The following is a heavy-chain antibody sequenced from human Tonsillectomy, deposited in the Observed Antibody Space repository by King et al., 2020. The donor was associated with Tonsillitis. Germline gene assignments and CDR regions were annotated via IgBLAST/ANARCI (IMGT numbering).Heavy chain of an antibody. J-gene: IGHJ5*02. Sequence: VQLQESGPGLVKPSETLSLTCAVSGYSISSGHYWGWIRQPPGKGLEWIGSIYHSGSTYYNPSLKSRVTISVDTSKNQFSLNLSSVTAADTAVFYCAGEGRDYYGSAGYYNWFDPWGQGTLVTVSS. CDR1: GYSISSGHY. D-gene: IGHD3-10*01. V-gene: IGHV4-38-2*01. CDR3: AGEGRDYYGSAGYYNWFDP. CDR2: IYHSGST.